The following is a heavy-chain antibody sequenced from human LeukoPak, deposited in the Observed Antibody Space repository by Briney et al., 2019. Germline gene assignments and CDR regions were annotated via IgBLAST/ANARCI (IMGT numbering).Heavy chain of an antibody. J-gene: IGHJ4*02. CDR1: GFTFSDYH. CDR3: ARVAKGFDY. CDR2: ISSSGIPI. Sequence: GGSLRLFWAGSGFTFSDYHTSWIPQAPGKGLEGVWYISSSGIPIYYADSVKGRFTISSDNAKNSLYLQMNSLRAEDTAVYYCARVAKGFDYWGQGTLVTVSS. V-gene: IGHV3-11*01.